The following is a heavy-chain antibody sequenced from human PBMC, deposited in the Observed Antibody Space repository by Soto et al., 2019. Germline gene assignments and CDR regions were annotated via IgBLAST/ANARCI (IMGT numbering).Heavy chain of an antibody. J-gene: IGHJ4*02. Sequence: PSETLSLTCAVYGGSFSGYYWSWIRQPPGKGLEWIGEINHSGSTNYNPSLKSRVTISVNTSKNQFSLKLSSVTAADTAVYYCARGNRIAAAGTCYFDYWGQGTLVTVSS. CDR3: ARGNRIAAAGTCYFDY. CDR2: INHSGST. D-gene: IGHD6-13*01. V-gene: IGHV4-34*01. CDR1: GGSFSGYY.